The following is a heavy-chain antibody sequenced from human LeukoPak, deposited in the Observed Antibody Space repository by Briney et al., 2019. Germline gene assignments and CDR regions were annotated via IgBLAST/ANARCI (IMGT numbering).Heavy chain of an antibody. CDR1: GSTFRSHT. J-gene: IGHJ4*02. CDR2: ISNTGSVI. Sequence: TGGSLRLSCAASGSTFRSHTMNWVRQAPGKGLEWISYISNTGSVIYYADSVKGRFTISRDNAKNSLYLQMNSLRAEDTAVYYCAKDISPVVAAAGKYPDDYWGQGTLVTVSS. CDR3: AKDISPVVAAAGKYPDDY. V-gene: IGHV3-48*04. D-gene: IGHD6-13*01.